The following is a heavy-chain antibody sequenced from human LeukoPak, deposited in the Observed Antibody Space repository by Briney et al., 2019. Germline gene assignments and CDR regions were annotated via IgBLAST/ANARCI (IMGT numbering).Heavy chain of an antibody. J-gene: IGHJ4*02. Sequence: TRYSPSFQGQVTISADKSISTAYLQWSSLKASDTAMYYCARQGSSSYGYWGQGTLVTVSS. V-gene: IGHV5-51*01. D-gene: IGHD6-6*01. CDR3: ARQGSSSYGY. CDR2: T.